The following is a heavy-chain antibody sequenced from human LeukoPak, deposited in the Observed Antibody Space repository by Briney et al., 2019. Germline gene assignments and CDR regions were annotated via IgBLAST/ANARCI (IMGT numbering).Heavy chain of an antibody. Sequence: GESLKISCKGSGYSFTNYWIGWVRQLPGKGLEWMGIIYPGDSDTRYSPSFQGQVTISADKSISTAYLQWSSLKASDTAMYYCARGPYYGDYDYYMDVWGKGTTVTISS. CDR3: ARGPYYGDYDYYMDV. D-gene: IGHD4-17*01. CDR2: IYPGDSDT. V-gene: IGHV5-51*01. J-gene: IGHJ6*03. CDR1: GYSFTNYW.